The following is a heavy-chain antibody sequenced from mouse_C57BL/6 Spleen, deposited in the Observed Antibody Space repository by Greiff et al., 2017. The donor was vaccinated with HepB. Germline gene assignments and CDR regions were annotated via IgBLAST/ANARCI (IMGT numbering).Heavy chain of an antibody. Sequence: QVQLKQSGAELVRPGASVTLSCKASGYTFTDYEMHWVKQTPVHGLEWIGAIDPETGGTAYNQKFKGKAILTADKSSSTAYMELRSLTSEDSAVYYCTREGYAVVFGCRGQGILVTVAA. J-gene: IGHJ3*01. CDR1: GYTFTDYE. D-gene: IGHD2-14*01. CDR3: TREGYAVVFGC. V-gene: IGHV1-15*01. CDR2: IDPETGGT.